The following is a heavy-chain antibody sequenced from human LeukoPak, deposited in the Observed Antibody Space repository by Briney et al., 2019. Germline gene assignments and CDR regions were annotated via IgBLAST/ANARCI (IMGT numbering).Heavy chain of an antibody. D-gene: IGHD2-15*01. CDR2: IIPIFGTA. CDR3: ASGELGYCSGGSCSLDFDY. J-gene: IGHJ4*02. Sequence: SVKVSCKASGGTFSSYAISWVRQAPGQGLEWMGGIIPIFGTANYAQKFQGRVTITADKSTSTAYMELSSLRSEDTAVYYCASGELGYCSGGSCSLDFDYWGQGTLVTVSS. CDR1: GGTFSSYA. V-gene: IGHV1-69*06.